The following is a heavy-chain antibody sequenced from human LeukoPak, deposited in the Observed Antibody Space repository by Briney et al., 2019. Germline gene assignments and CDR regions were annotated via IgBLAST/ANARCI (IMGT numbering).Heavy chain of an antibody. D-gene: IGHD2-15*01. V-gene: IGHV3-21*01. Sequence: EGFLRLCCAASGFSFKSYTMNWVRKAPGKGLEWVSSISSSSSYIYYADSVKGRLTISRDNAKNSLYLQMNSLRAEDTAVYYCARDPTPRYCSGGSCYTHYGMDVWGQGTTVTVSS. J-gene: IGHJ6*02. CDR2: ISSSSSYI. CDR1: GFSFKSYT. CDR3: ARDPTPRYCSGGSCYTHYGMDV.